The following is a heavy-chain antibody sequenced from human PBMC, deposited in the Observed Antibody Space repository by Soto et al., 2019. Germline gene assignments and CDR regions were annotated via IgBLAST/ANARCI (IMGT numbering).Heavy chain of an antibody. CDR1: GYSFTSYW. D-gene: IGHD2-2*02. V-gene: IGHV5-51*01. CDR2: IYPGDSDT. J-gene: IGHJ6*02. Sequence: ESLTISRKGSGYSFTSYWIGLVRQMPGKGLEWMGIIYPGDSDTRYSPSFQGQVTISADKSISTAYLQWSSLKASDTAMYYCARLSGCSSTSCYTHMDVWGQGTTVTVSS. CDR3: ARLSGCSSTSCYTHMDV.